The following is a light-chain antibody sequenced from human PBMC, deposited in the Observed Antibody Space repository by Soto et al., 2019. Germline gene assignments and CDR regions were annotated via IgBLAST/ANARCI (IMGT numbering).Light chain of an antibody. CDR3: CSYAGSSFVV. CDR2: EGS. Sequence: QSVLTQPASVSGSPGQSITISCTGTSSDVGSYNLVSWYQQHPGKAPKLMIYEGSKRPSGVSNRFSGSKSGNTASLTLSGLQAEDEADYYCCSYAGSSFVVFGGGTKVTVL. V-gene: IGLV2-23*01. CDR1: SSDVGSYNL. J-gene: IGLJ2*01.